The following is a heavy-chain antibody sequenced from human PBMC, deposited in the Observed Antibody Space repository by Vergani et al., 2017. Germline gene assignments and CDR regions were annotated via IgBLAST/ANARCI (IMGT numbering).Heavy chain of an antibody. D-gene: IGHD6-19*01. CDR1: GFTFSSYG. Sequence: QVQLVESGGGVVQPGGSLRLSCAASGFTFSSYGMHWVRQAPGKGLEWVAFIRYDGSNKYYPDSVKCRFTISRDNSKNTLYLQRNSLRTEDTAVYYCAKDSDLSGYSSEFYYWGQGTLVTVSS. CDR3: AKDSDLSGYSSEFYY. J-gene: IGHJ4*02. V-gene: IGHV3-30*02. CDR2: IRYDGSNK.